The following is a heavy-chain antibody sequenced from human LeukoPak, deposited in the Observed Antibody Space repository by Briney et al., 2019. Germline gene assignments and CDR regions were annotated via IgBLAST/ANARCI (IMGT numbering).Heavy chain of an antibody. D-gene: IGHD3-10*01. Sequence: SETLSLTCTVSGGSISSYYWSWIRQPAGKGLEWIARIYTSGSTNYNPSLTSRVTMSVDTSKNQFSLKLSSVTAADTAVYYCARNGYMVRGVKYYYYYMDVWDKGTTVTVSS. CDR3: ARNGYMVRGVKYYYYYMDV. J-gene: IGHJ6*03. V-gene: IGHV4-4*07. CDR1: GGSISSYY. CDR2: IYTSGST.